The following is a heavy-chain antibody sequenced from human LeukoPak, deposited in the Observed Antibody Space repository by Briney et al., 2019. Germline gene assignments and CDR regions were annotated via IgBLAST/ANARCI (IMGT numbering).Heavy chain of an antibody. CDR3: AGHVDTAMVWYPPYY. CDR2: IYTSGST. CDR1: GGSLSSHY. V-gene: IGHV4-4*07. D-gene: IGHD5-18*01. Sequence: PSETLSLTCTVSGGSLSSHYWSWMRQPAGKGLEWIGRIYTSGSTNFNPSLKSRVTLSVDTSKNQFSLKLSSVTGADTAVYYCAGHVDTAMVWYPPYYWGQGTLVTVSS. J-gene: IGHJ4*02.